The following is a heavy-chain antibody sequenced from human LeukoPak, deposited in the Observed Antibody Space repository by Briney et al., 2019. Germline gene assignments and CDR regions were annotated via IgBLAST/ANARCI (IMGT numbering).Heavy chain of an antibody. J-gene: IGHJ4*02. Sequence: PGRSLRLSCAASGFTFDDYAMHWVRQAPGKGLEWVSGISWNSGSIGYADSVKGRFTISRDNAKNSLYLQMNSLRAEDTALYYCAKDGDYDILTGYFDYWGQGTLVTVSS. D-gene: IGHD3-9*01. V-gene: IGHV3-9*01. CDR1: GFTFDDYA. CDR3: AKDGDYDILTGYFDY. CDR2: ISWNSGSI.